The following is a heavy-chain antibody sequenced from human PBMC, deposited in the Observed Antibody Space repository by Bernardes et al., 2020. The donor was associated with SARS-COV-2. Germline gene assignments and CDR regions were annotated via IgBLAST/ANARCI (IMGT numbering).Heavy chain of an antibody. CDR2: INPNSGGT. V-gene: IGHV1-2*02. CDR1: GYTFTGYY. D-gene: IGHD1-26*01. CDR3: ARADGIVGATIHDY. J-gene: IGHJ4*02. Sequence: ASVKVSCKASGYTFTGYYMHWVRQAPGQGLEWMGWINPNSGGTNYAQKFQGRVTMTRDTSISTAYMELSRLRSDDTAVYYCARADGIVGATIHDYWGQGTLVTVSS.